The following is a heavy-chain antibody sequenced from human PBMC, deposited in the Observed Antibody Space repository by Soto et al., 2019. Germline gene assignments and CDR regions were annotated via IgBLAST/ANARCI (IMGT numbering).Heavy chain of an antibody. Sequence: EVQLVQSRREVKKPGESLKISCNGSGYSFPGYWIGWVRQMPGKGLEWMAIIYPYDSDAKYSPSFQGQVPISAEKSINTAFLESRALRASDPAVYYCARAGDTYGHYFASWGQGTLLTVSS. CDR2: IYPYDSDA. V-gene: IGHV5-51*01. D-gene: IGHD2-8*01. CDR3: ARAGDTYGHYFAS. J-gene: IGHJ4*02. CDR1: GYSFPGYW.